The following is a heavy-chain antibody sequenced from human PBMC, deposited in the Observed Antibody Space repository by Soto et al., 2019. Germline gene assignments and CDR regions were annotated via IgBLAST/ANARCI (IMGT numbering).Heavy chain of an antibody. CDR3: AKVAGYSSGWGYFQH. CDR2: ISGSGGST. J-gene: IGHJ1*01. V-gene: IGHV3-23*01. Sequence: GGSLRLSCAASGFTFSSYAMSWVRQAPGKGLEWVSAISGSGGSTYYAAPVKSRFTISRDNTKNTVYPQMNSLRAEDTAVYYCAKVAGYSSGWGYFQHWGQGILVTVSS. CDR1: GFTFSSYA. D-gene: IGHD6-19*01.